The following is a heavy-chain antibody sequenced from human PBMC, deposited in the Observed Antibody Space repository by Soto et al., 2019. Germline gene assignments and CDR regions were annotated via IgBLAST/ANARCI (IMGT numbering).Heavy chain of an antibody. V-gene: IGHV6-1*01. Sequence: SQTLSLTCAISGDSVSSNTAAWNWIRSSPSRGLEWLGRTYYRSNWRHDYAVSVKSRISVNPDTSKNLFSLQLNSVTRDDTAVYYCAGGVAGNGFDLWDQGSLVTVPS. D-gene: IGHD6-19*01. CDR2: TYYRSNWRH. CDR3: AGGVAGNGFDL. CDR1: GDSVSSNTAA. J-gene: IGHJ4*02.